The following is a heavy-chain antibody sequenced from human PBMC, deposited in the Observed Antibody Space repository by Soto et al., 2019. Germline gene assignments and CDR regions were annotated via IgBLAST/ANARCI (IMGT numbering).Heavy chain of an antibody. V-gene: IGHV1-18*01. Sequence: QVQLVQSGAEAKKPGASVKVSCKASGYTFTSYGISWVRQAPGQGLEWMGWISAYNGNTNYAQKLQGRVTMTTDTSTSTAYMELRSLRSDDTAVYYCARVKYSPPSYCYYGMDVWGQGTTVTVSS. J-gene: IGHJ6*02. CDR2: ISAYNGNT. CDR1: GYTFTSYG. D-gene: IGHD5-18*01. CDR3: ARVKYSPPSYCYYGMDV.